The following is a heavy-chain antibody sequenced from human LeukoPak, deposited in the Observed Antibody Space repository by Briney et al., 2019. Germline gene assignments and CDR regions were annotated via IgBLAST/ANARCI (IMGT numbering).Heavy chain of an antibody. CDR3: AKGRGRLHVNRGVYNYHYYMEV. D-gene: IGHD3-10*01. CDR2: IIPIFGRA. Sequence: ASVKVSCKASGGTFSSYAISRVRQAPGQGLEWMGGIIPIFGRAYYAQSFQGRVTITADKSTSTAYMELSSLGSEDTAIYYCAKGRGRLHVNRGVYNYHYYMEVWGTGTTVIVS. J-gene: IGHJ6*03. V-gene: IGHV1-69*06. CDR1: GGTFSSYA.